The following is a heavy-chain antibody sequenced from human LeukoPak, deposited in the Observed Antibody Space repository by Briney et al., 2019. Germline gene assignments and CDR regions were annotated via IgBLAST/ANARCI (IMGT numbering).Heavy chain of an antibody. Sequence: GGSLRLSCVASGFTFGKYWMSWVRQAPGKGLEWVANIKLDGSEKNYVDSVKGRFTISRDNTKNSLYLQMNSLRAEDTAVFYCARDQYDTWSRRGNFDSWGQGTLVIISS. D-gene: IGHD3-3*01. J-gene: IGHJ4*02. CDR1: GFTFGKYW. CDR2: IKLDGSEK. V-gene: IGHV3-7*03. CDR3: ARDQYDTWSRRGNFDS.